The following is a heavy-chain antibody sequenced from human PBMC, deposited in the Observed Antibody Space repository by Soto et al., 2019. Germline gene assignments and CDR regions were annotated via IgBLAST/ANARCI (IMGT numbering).Heavy chain of an antibody. Sequence: SQTLSLTCTVFGGSVSIGDYLSRWIRLRPGKGLEWIGYIHDSGNTYYNPSLKSRVTISLDTSKNQFSLKVTSMTAADTAVYCCARARGGDSGDYASLFDRWGQGNLVTVSS. CDR3: ARARGGDSGDYASLFDR. CDR1: GGSVSIGDYL. CDR2: IHDSGNT. D-gene: IGHD4-17*01. J-gene: IGHJ5*02. V-gene: IGHV4-30-4*01.